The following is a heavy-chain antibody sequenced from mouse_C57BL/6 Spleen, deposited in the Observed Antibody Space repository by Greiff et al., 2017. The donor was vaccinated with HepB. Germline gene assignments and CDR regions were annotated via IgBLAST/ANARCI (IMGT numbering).Heavy chain of an antibody. J-gene: IGHJ1*03. CDR2: INYDGSST. CDR1: GFTFSDYY. CDR3: ARADGYLWYFDV. D-gene: IGHD2-3*01. Sequence: DVQLVESEGGLVQPGSSMKLSCTASGFTFSDYYMAWVRQVPEKGLEWVANINYDGSSTYYLDSLKSRFIISRDNAKNILYLQMSSLKSEDTATYYCARADGYLWYFDVWGTGTTVTVSS. V-gene: IGHV5-16*01.